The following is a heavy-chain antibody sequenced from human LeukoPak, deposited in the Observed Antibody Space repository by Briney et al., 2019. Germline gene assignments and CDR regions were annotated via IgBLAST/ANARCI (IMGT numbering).Heavy chain of an antibody. CDR1: GYTFPNFD. Sequence: ASVKVSCKASGYTFPNFDINWVRQAPGQGLEWMGWMSPKSGDEGYARKFQGRVTMTRDTSTSTVYMELSSLRSEDTAVYYCAREDRDGYNLGIFDYWGQGTLVTVSS. CDR2: MSPKSGDE. CDR3: AREDRDGYNLGIFDY. D-gene: IGHD5-24*01. V-gene: IGHV1-8*01. J-gene: IGHJ4*02.